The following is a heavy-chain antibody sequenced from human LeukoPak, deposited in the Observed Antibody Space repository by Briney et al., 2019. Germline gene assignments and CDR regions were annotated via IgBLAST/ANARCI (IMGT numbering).Heavy chain of an antibody. V-gene: IGHV4-30-4*01. CDR2: IFYSGST. Sequence: SETLSLTCTVSGGSISSGDYYWSWIRQPPGKGLEWIGYIFYSGSTYYNPSLKSRVTISVDTSNNQFSLKLSSVTAADTAVHYCARDLLNEGNHLDYWGQGTLVTVSS. J-gene: IGHJ4*02. CDR1: GGSISSGDYY. CDR3: ARDLLNEGNHLDY. D-gene: IGHD4-23*01.